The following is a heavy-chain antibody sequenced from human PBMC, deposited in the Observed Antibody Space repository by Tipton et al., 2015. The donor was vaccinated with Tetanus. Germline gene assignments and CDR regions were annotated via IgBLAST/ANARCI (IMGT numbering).Heavy chain of an antibody. D-gene: IGHD2-15*01. Sequence: SLRLSCAASGFIFSSYGIHWVRQAPGKGLEWLAVSWYDGTDKYYADSVKGRFTISRDNSKNTLYLKMNSLRAEDTALYYCAREADCSGGSCFSGDFDPWGQGTQVTVSS. CDR1: GFIFSSYG. CDR3: AREADCSGGSCFSGDFDP. V-gene: IGHV3-33*01. CDR2: SWYDGTDK. J-gene: IGHJ5*02.